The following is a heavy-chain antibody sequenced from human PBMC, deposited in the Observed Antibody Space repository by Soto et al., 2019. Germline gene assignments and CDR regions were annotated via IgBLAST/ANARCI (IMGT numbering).Heavy chain of an antibody. D-gene: IGHD3-10*02. CDR3: AGGDVYDSGVDV. J-gene: IGHJ6*02. CDR1: GYTFTSYG. Sequence: QVQLVQSGDEVKKPGASVKVSCRASGYTFTSYGVSWVRQDPGQGLEWMGWISAFNGQTNYIQKVQGRVTLTTDASTRTAYMELRSLRSDDAAVYYCAGGDVYDSGVDVWGQGTTVTVSS. CDR2: ISAFNGQT. V-gene: IGHV1-18*01.